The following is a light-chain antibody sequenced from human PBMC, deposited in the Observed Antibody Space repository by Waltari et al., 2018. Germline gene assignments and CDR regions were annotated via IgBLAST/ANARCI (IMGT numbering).Light chain of an antibody. CDR1: QSVSSN. J-gene: IGKJ1*01. CDR2: GAS. CDR3: QQYNNWPPPET. Sequence: ERVMTQSPATLSVSPGERATLSCRASQSVSSNLAWYQQKPGQAPRLLIYGASTRATGIPARFSGSGSGTEFTLTISSLQSEDFAVYYCQQYNNWPPPETFGQGTKVEIK. V-gene: IGKV3-15*01.